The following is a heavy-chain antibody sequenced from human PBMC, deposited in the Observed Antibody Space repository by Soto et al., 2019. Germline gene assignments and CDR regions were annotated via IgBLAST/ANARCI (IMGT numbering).Heavy chain of an antibody. V-gene: IGHV5-51*01. CDR3: ARQYYAPNNYYYYGMDV. D-gene: IGHD3-3*01. CDR2: IYPGDSDT. CDR1: GYSFTSYW. Sequence: PXESLKISCKGSGYSFTSYWTGWVRQMPGKGLEWMGIIYPGDSDTRYSPSFQGQVTISADKSISTAYLQWSSLKASDTAMYYCARQYYAPNNYYYYGMDVWGQGTTVTVSS. J-gene: IGHJ6*02.